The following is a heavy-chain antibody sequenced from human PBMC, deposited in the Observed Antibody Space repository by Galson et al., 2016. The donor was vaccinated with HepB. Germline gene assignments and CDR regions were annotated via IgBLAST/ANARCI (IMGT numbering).Heavy chain of an antibody. CDR1: GRTLTSYD. J-gene: IGHJ4*02. Sequence: SVKVSCKASGRTLTSYDIDWVRQATGQGLEWMGWTNPNSGNTGYAQNFQGRVTITADESTNTASMELISLRSEDTAVYFCARSYYMSTEGYRPFDSWSQGTLVTVSS. CDR3: ARSYYMSTEGYRPFDS. CDR2: TNPNSGNT. D-gene: IGHD5-18*01. V-gene: IGHV1-8*01.